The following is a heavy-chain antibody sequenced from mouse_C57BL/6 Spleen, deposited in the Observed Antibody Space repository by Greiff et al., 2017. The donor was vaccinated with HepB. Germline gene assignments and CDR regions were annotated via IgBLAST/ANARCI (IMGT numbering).Heavy chain of an antibody. CDR2: IDPSDSYT. Sequence: QVQLQQPGAELVMPGASVKLSCKASGYTFTSYWMHWVKQRPGQGLEWIGEIDPSDSYTNYNQKFKGKSTLTVDKSSSTAYMQLSSLTSEDSAVYYCARLGNYVFDYWGQGTTLTVSS. CDR3: ARLGNYVFDY. D-gene: IGHD2-1*01. V-gene: IGHV1-69*01. CDR1: GYTFTSYW. J-gene: IGHJ2*01.